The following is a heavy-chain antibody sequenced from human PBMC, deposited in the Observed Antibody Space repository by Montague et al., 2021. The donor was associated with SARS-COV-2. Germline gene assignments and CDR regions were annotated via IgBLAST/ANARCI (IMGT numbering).Heavy chain of an antibody. D-gene: IGHD3-10*01. CDR1: GGSFSTYS. V-gene: IGHV4-34*01. CDR2: IHHGGST. J-gene: IGHJ6*03. CDR3: ERLGDGVVPSPILGVGPYYSYYYMDV. Sequence: SETLSLTCAVHGGSFSTYSWDWIRQPPGKGLEWIGEIHHGGSTNYNPSLKSRATISADTSKNQFSLKLTSVAAADTAVYYCERLGDGVVPSPILGVGPYYSYYYMDVWGKGTTVTVSS.